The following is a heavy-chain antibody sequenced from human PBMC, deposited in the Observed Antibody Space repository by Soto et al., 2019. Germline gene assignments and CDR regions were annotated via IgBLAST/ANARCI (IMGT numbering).Heavy chain of an antibody. CDR2: IWYDGSNK. CDR1: GFTFSSYG. Sequence: GGSLRLSCAASGFTFSSYGMHWVRQAPGKGLEWVAVIWYDGSNKYYADSVKGRFTISRDNSKNTLYLQMNSLRAEDTAVYYCARDMDWQRLWFGEYLYYYYGMDVWGQGTTVTVSS. J-gene: IGHJ6*02. D-gene: IGHD3-10*01. CDR3: ARDMDWQRLWFGEYLYYYYGMDV. V-gene: IGHV3-33*01.